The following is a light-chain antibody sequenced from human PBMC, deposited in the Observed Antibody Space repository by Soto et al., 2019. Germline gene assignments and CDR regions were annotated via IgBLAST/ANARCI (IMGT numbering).Light chain of an antibody. CDR2: GAS. V-gene: IGKV3-15*01. CDR1: QSVNSN. J-gene: IGKJ4*01. CDR3: QQYKNWPPVT. Sequence: ETVMTQSPATLSVSLGERATLSCRASQSVNSNLAWYQQKPGQAPNLLIYGASIRATGVPARFSGSGSGTDFTLTISSLQPEDFEVYFCQQYKNWPPVTFGGGTEV.